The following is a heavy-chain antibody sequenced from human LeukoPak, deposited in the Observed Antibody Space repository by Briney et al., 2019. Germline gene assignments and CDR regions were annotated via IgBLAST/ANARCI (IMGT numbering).Heavy chain of an antibody. J-gene: IGHJ4*02. Sequence: GGSLRLSRAASGFTFSSYAMSWVRQAPGKGLEWVSVISGSGDSTYYADSVKGRFTISRDNSKNTLYLQMNSLRAEDTAVYYCAKGWRRPEGTFAYWDQGTLVTVSS. CDR3: AKGWRRPEGTFAY. CDR1: GFTFSSYA. V-gene: IGHV3-23*01. D-gene: IGHD3-3*01. CDR2: ISGSGDST.